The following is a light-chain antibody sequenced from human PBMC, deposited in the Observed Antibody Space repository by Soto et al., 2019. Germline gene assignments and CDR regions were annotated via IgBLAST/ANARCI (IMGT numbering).Light chain of an antibody. CDR1: RSDIGSYNY. CDR3: TSYTTNSPLV. Sequence: QSVLTQPASVSGSPGQSITISCTGSRSDIGSYNYVSWYQHHPGEAPKLILYEVNIRPSGVSDRFSGSKSGSTASLTISGLQAEDESIYFCTSYTTNSPLVFGGGTKVTVL. V-gene: IGLV2-14*01. J-gene: IGLJ3*02. CDR2: EVN.